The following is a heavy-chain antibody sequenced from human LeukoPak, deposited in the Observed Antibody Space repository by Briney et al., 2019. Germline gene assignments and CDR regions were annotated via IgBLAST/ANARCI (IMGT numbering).Heavy chain of an antibody. CDR1: GFTFSIYG. Sequence: GRSLRLSCAASGFTFSIYGMHWVRQAPGKGLEWVAVISSDGSYKYYADSMKGRFTISRDNSKNTLYLQMNSLRAEDTAVYYRGGYNWFEPWGQGTLVTVSS. CDR3: GGYNWFEP. CDR2: ISSDGSYK. J-gene: IGHJ5*02. V-gene: IGHV3-30*03. D-gene: IGHD3-22*01.